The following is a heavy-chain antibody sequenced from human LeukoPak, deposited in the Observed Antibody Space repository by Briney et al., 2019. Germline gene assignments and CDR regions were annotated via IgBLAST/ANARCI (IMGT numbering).Heavy chain of an antibody. V-gene: IGHV3-23*01. CDR1: GFTFSSYA. CDR2: ISGSGGST. Sequence: RSGVSLRLSCAASGFTFSSYAMSWVRQAPGKGLEWVSAISGSGGSTDYADSVKGRFTISRDNSKNTLYLQMNSLRAEDTAVYYCAKTDRLVTVVRWSRDAAFDIWGQGTMVTLSS. J-gene: IGHJ3*02. D-gene: IGHD4-23*01. CDR3: AKTDRLVTVVRWSRDAAFDI.